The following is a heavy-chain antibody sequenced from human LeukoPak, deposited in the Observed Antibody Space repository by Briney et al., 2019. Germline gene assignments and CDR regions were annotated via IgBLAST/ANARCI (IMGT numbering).Heavy chain of an antibody. CDR2: MNPNSGNT. Sequence: ASVKVSCKASGYTFTSYDINWVRQATGQGLEWMGWMNPNSGNTGYAQKFQGRVTMTRNTSISTAYMELSSLRSEDTAVYYCARGRSGSYYPHDAFDIWGQGTMVTVSS. CDR1: GYTFTSYD. D-gene: IGHD1-26*01. CDR3: ARGRSGSYYPHDAFDI. V-gene: IGHV1-8*01. J-gene: IGHJ3*02.